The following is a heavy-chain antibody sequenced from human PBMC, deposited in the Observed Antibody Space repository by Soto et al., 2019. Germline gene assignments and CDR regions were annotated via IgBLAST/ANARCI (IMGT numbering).Heavy chain of an antibody. CDR2: IIPIFGTA. V-gene: IGHV1-69*12. CDR3: GSHMAAYYDSSGTNDY. Sequence: QVQLVQSGAEVKKPGSSVKVSCKASGGTFSSYAISWVRQAPGQGLEWMGGIIPIFGTANYAQKFQGRVTITADEPTSTAYMELSSLRSEDTAVYYCGSHMAAYYDSSGTNDYWGQGTLVTVSS. D-gene: IGHD3-22*01. CDR1: GGTFSSYA. J-gene: IGHJ4*02.